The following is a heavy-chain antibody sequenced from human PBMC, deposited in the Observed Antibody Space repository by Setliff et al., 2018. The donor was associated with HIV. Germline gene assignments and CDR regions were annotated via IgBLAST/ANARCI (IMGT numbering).Heavy chain of an antibody. CDR3: AKGADPGSSGHYAPYFFDY. CDR2: ISGSGGST. J-gene: IGHJ4*02. Sequence: GESLKISCAAFGFTFRRYDMSWVRQAPGKGLEWVSVISGSGGSTHYADSVKGRFTISRDNSKNTLYLQMKNLRAEDTAVYYCAKGADPGSSGHYAPYFFDYWGQGTQVTVSS. V-gene: IGHV3-23*01. CDR1: GFTFRRYD. D-gene: IGHD3-22*01.